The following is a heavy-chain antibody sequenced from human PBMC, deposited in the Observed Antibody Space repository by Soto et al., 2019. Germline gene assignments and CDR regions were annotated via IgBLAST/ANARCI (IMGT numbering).Heavy chain of an antibody. CDR1: GFTFSSYA. CDR3: AKFYGGNSAHTYTIDP. D-gene: IGHD2-21*02. Sequence: EVQLLESGGGLVQPGGSLRLSCAASGFTFSSYAMSWVRQAPGKGLEWVSTISASGGSTHYADSVKGRLTISRDNSKNPLYLQMNSLRAEDTAVYYCAKFYGGNSAHTYTIDPWGQGTLVTVSS. CDR2: ISASGGST. J-gene: IGHJ5*02. V-gene: IGHV3-23*01.